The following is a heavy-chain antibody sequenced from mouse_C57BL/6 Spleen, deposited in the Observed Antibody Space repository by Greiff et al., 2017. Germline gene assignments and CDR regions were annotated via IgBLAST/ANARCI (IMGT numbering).Heavy chain of an antibody. CDR3: ARVGSSYFSYFDV. D-gene: IGHD1-1*01. CDR1: GYTFTSYT. J-gene: IGHJ1*03. Sequence: QVQLQQSGADLARPGASVKMSCKASGYTFTSYTMHWVKQRPGQGLEWIGYINPSSGYTKYNQKFKDKATLTADKSSRKAAMQLSSRTSEDSAVYYCARVGSSYFSYFDVWGTGTTVTVSS. V-gene: IGHV1-4*01. CDR2: INPSSGYT.